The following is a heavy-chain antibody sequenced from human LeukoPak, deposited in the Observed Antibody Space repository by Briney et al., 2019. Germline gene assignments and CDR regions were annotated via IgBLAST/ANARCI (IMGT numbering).Heavy chain of an antibody. CDR3: ARVGQWLVNY. D-gene: IGHD6-19*01. J-gene: IGHJ4*02. V-gene: IGHV3-48*03. CDR1: GLTFSSYE. CDR2: TSSSGYTR. Sequence: PGGSLRLSCAASGLTFSSYEMNSVRQAPGKGLEWVSYTSSSGYTRYYADSVKGRFTISRDNAKNSLYLQMNSLRAEDTAVYYCARVGQWLVNYWGRGTLVTVSS.